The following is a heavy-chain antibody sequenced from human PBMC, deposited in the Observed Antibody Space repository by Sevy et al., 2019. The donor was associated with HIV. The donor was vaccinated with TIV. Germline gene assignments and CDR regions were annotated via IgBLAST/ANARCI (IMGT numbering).Heavy chain of an antibody. D-gene: IGHD3-10*01. J-gene: IGHJ3*02. Sequence: GGSLRLSCAASGFTFSSYWMSWVRLAPGKGLEWVANIKQDGSEKDYVDSVKGRFTISRDNAKNSLYLQMNSLRVEDTAVYYCARDRFYYSGSGSYYTNDAFDIWGQGTMVTVSS. CDR3: ARDRFYYSGSGSYYTNDAFDI. CDR1: GFTFSSYW. V-gene: IGHV3-7*01. CDR2: IKQDGSEK.